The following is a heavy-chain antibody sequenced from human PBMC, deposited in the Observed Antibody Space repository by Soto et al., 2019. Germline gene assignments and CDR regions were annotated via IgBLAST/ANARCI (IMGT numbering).Heavy chain of an antibody. CDR1: GGSISSGDYY. D-gene: IGHD3-10*01. J-gene: IGHJ6*02. CDR3: ARDPPYYYGSGSYYYGMDV. V-gene: IGHV4-30-4*01. Sequence: SETLSLTCTVSGGSISSGDYYWSWIRQPPGKGLEWIGYIYYSGSTYYNPSLKSRVTISVDTSKNQFSLKLSSVTAADTAVYYCARDPPYYYGSGSYYYGMDVWGQGTTVTVSS. CDR2: IYYSGST.